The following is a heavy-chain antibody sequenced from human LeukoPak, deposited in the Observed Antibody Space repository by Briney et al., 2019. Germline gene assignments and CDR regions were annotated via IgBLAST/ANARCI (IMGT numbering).Heavy chain of an antibody. CDR2: IKQDGSEK. D-gene: IGHD3-22*01. Sequence: PGGSLRLSCAASGFTFSSYWMSWVRQAPGKGLEWVANIKQDGSEKYYVDSVKGRFTISRDNAKNSLYLQMNSLRAEDTAVYYCARTGRGYYDSSGYYYIWGQGTLVTVSS. CDR1: GFTFSSYW. CDR3: ARTGRGYYDSSGYYYI. V-gene: IGHV3-7*01. J-gene: IGHJ4*02.